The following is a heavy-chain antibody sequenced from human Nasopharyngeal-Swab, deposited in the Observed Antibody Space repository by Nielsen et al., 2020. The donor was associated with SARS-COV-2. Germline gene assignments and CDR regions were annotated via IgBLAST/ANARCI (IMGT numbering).Heavy chain of an antibody. CDR3: ASGGSSGWRTFDY. D-gene: IGHD6-19*01. Sequence: GGSLRLSCAASGFTFSSYSMNWVRQAPGKGLEWVSYISSSSSTIYYADSVKGRFTISRDNAKNSLYLQMNSLRAEDTAVYYCASGGSSGWRTFDYWGQGTRVTVSS. J-gene: IGHJ4*02. V-gene: IGHV3-48*01. CDR1: GFTFSSYS. CDR2: ISSSSSTI.